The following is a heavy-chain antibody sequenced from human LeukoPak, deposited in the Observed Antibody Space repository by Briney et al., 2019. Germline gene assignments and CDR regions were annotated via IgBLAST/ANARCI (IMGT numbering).Heavy chain of an antibody. V-gene: IGHV3-15*01. CDR3: ATTYCSGGTCHNY. D-gene: IGHD2-15*01. Sequence: GGSLRLSCAASGFTFSDAWMTWVRQAPGKGLEWVGRIKSKGDGGTVAYAAPVQGRLTISRDDSQNTLYVQMSSLKTEDTAVYYCATTYCSGGTCHNYWGQGTLATVSS. CDR2: IKSKGDGGTV. CDR1: GFTFSDAW. J-gene: IGHJ4*02.